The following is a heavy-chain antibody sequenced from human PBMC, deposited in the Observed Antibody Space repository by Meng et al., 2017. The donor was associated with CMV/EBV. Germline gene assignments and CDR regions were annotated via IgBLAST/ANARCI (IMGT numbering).Heavy chain of an antibody. CDR1: GGSFSGYY. CDR2: INHSGST. V-gene: IGHV4-34*01. Sequence: QGQLKQWCAGLLKPSETLCLTCAVYGGSFSGYYWSWIRQPPGKGLEWIGEINHSGSTNYNPSLKSRVTISVDTSKNQFSLKLSSVTAADTAVYYCARGGNWFDPWGQGTLVTVSS. J-gene: IGHJ5*02. CDR3: ARGGNWFDP.